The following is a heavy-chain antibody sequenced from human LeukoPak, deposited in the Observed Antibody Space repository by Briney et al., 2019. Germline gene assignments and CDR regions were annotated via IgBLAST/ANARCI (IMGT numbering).Heavy chain of an antibody. V-gene: IGHV4-59*01. D-gene: IGHD5-18*01. CDR3: ARGRRSDTTMVIVYFDY. CDR2: IFYSGST. CDR1: GDSISSDY. Sequence: SETLSLTCTGSGDSISSDYWSWMRQPPGKGLEWLRYIFYSGSTNYNPSLKSRVTISVDTSKNQFSLKVSSVTAADTAVYYCARGRRSDTTMVIVYFDYWGQGTLVTVSS. J-gene: IGHJ4*02.